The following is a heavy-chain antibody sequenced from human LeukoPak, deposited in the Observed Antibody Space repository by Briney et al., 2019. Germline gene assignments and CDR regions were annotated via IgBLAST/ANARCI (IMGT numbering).Heavy chain of an antibody. Sequence: GGSLRLSCAASGFTFSSYGMHWVRQAPGKGLEWVAVISYDGSNKYYADSVKGRFTISRDNSKNTLYLQMNSLRAEDTAVYYCAKEGSIKYYYYYMDVWGKGTTVTVSS. CDR3: AKEGSIKYYYYYMDV. J-gene: IGHJ6*03. D-gene: IGHD3-10*01. CDR1: GFTFSSYG. CDR2: ISYDGSNK. V-gene: IGHV3-30*18.